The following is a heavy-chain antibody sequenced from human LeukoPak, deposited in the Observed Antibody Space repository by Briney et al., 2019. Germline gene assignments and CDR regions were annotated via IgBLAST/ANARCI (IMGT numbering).Heavy chain of an antibody. CDR1: GYTFTTYY. J-gene: IGHJ4*02. Sequence: ASVKVSCKASGYTFTTYYMHWVRQAPGQGLEWMGIINPSGGSTSYAQKFQGRVTMTGDTSTSTVYMELSSLRSEDTAVYYCAREDDILAGFDYWGQGTLVTVSS. V-gene: IGHV1-46*01. D-gene: IGHD3-9*01. CDR2: INPSGGST. CDR3: AREDDILAGFDY.